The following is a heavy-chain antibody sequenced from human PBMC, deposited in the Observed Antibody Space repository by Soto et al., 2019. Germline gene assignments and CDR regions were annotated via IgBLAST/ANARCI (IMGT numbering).Heavy chain of an antibody. J-gene: IGHJ3*02. CDR3: ARDSYNWNYGAFDI. CDR2: IWYDGSNK. CDR1: GFTFSSYG. Sequence: QVQLVESGGGVVQPGRSLRLSCAASGFTFSSYGMHWVRQAPGKGLEWVAVIWYDGSNKYYADSVKGRFTISRDNSKNTLYLQMNSLRAEDTAVYYCARDSYNWNYGAFDIWGQGTMVTVSS. D-gene: IGHD1-7*01. V-gene: IGHV3-30*19.